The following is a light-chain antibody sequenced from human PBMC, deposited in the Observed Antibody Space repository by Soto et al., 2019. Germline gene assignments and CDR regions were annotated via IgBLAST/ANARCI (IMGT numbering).Light chain of an antibody. Sequence: EIVMTQSPATLSVSPGERATLSCRASQSVNSNLVWYQQKPGQAPRLLIYGASTRVTGIPGRFSGSGYGTEFTLTISSLQPEDFAVYYCQQYNSWLWTFGQGTKVEIK. V-gene: IGKV3-15*01. CDR2: GAS. J-gene: IGKJ1*01. CDR3: QQYNSWLWT. CDR1: QSVNSN.